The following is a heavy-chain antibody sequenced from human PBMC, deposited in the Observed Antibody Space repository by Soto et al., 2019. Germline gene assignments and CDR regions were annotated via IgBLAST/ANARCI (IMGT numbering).Heavy chain of an antibody. CDR3: ARVPGSSSWYTHYYYYYGMDV. CDR1: GFTFSSYG. Sequence: QVQLVESGGGVVQPGRSLRLSCAASGFTFSSYGMHWVRQAPGKGLEWVAVIWYDGSNKYYADSVKGRFTISRDNSKNTLYLQMNSLRAEDTAVYYCARVPGSSSWYTHYYYYYGMDVWGQGTTVTVSS. V-gene: IGHV3-33*01. D-gene: IGHD6-13*01. J-gene: IGHJ6*02. CDR2: IWYDGSNK.